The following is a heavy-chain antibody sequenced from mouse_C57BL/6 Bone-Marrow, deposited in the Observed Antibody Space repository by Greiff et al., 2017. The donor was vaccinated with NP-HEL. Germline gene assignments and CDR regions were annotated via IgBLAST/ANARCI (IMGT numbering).Heavy chain of an antibody. D-gene: IGHD1-1*01. Sequence: EVQLVESGGDLVKPGGSLKLSCAASGFTFSSYGMSWVRQTPDKRLEWVATISSGGSYTYYPDSVKGRFTISRDNAKNTLYLQMSSLTSEDTAMYYYARQNYYGSGYGWYFDVWGTGTTVTVSS. J-gene: IGHJ1*03. V-gene: IGHV5-6*01. CDR2: ISSGGSYT. CDR1: GFTFSSYG. CDR3: ARQNYYGSGYGWYFDV.